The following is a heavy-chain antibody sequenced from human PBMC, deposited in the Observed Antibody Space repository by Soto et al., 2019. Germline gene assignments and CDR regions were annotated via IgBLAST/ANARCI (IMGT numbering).Heavy chain of an antibody. CDR2: INAGNGNT. Sequence: QVQLVQSGAEVKKPGASVKVSCKASGYTFTSYAMHWVRQAPGQRLEWMGWINAGNGNTKYSQKFQGRVTITRDTSASTAYIELSSLRSEDTAVYYCARAAVAGEFDYWGQGTLVTVSS. V-gene: IGHV1-3*01. J-gene: IGHJ4*02. CDR1: GYTFTSYA. D-gene: IGHD6-19*01. CDR3: ARAAVAGEFDY.